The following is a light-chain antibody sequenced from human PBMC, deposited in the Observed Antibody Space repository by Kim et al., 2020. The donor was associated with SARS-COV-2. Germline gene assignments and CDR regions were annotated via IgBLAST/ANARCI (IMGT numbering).Light chain of an antibody. CDR2: GKN. CDR3: NSRDSSGNHLV. Sequence: ALGQTVRITCQGDSRRSYYAGLYQQKPGQAPLLVIYGKNNRPSGIPDRFSGSSSGNTSSLTITGAQAEDEADYYCNSRDSSGNHLVFGGGTKLTVL. V-gene: IGLV3-19*01. CDR1: SRRSYY. J-gene: IGLJ3*02.